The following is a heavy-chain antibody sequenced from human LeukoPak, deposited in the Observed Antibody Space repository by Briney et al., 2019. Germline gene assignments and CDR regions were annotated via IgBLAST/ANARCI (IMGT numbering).Heavy chain of an antibody. CDR2: INHSGST. V-gene: IGHV4-34*01. CDR3: ARGFVVVPASYYYMDV. Sequence: SETLSLTCAVYGGSFSGYYWSWIRQPPGKGLEWIGEINHSGSTNYNPSLKSRVTISVDTSKNQFSLKLSSVTAADTAVYYCARGFVVVPASYYYMDVWGNGTTVTVSS. CDR1: GGSFSGYY. D-gene: IGHD2-2*01. J-gene: IGHJ6*03.